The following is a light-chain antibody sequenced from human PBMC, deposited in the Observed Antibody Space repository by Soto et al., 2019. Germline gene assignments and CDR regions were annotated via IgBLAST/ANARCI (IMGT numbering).Light chain of an antibody. J-gene: IGKJ1*01. CDR3: LQDRNYPRT. CDR2: GAS. CDR1: QDIRGD. Sequence: AIQMTQSPSSLSASVGDRVTITCRASQDIRGDLGWYQQKPGKAPKDLIYGASNLQSGVPSRFSGSGFGTDFTLNISSLQPEDFATYYCLQDRNYPRTFGQGTKVESK. V-gene: IGKV1-6*01.